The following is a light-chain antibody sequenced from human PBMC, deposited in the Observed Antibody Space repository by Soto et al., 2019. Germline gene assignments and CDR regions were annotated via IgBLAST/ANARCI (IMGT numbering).Light chain of an antibody. V-gene: IGLV2-23*02. J-gene: IGLJ1*01. Sequence: QSALTQPASVSGSPGQSITISCAGTGSDVGAYNLVSWYQQHPGKAPKLIICVVNTRPSGISNRFSGSKSGNTASLTISGLQADDEADYFCCSYAGTVAYVFGTGTKVTVL. CDR3: CSYAGTVAYV. CDR2: VVN. CDR1: GSDVGAYNL.